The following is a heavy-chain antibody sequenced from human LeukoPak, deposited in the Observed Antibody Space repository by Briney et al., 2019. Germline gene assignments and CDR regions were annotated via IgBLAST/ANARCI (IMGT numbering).Heavy chain of an antibody. CDR1: GGSFSGYY. J-gene: IGHJ4*02. CDR3: ATGEDYDSSCY. CDR2: INHRGST. D-gene: IGHD3-22*01. V-gene: IGHV4-34*01. Sequence: SETLSLTCAVYGGSFSGYYWSWIRQPPGKGLEWIGEINHRGSTNYNPSLKSRVTISVDTSKNQFSLKLSSVTAADTAVYYCATGEDYDSSCYWGQGTLVTVSS.